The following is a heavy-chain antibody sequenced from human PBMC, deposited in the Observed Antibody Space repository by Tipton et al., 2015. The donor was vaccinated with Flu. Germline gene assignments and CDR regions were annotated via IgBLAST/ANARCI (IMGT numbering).Heavy chain of an antibody. CDR1: GGSISSYY. V-gene: IGHV4-59*01. CDR3: ARGRGIAAAGPCDY. J-gene: IGHJ4*02. D-gene: IGHD6-13*01. CDR2: IYYSGST. Sequence: TLSLTCTVSGGSISSYYWSWIRQPPGKGLEWIGYIYYSGSTNYNPSLKSRVTISVDTSKNQFSLKLSSATAADTAVYYCARGRGIAAAGPCDYWGQGTLVPVSS.